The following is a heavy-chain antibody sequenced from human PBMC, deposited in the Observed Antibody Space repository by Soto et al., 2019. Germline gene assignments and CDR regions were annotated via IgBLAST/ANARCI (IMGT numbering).Heavy chain of an antibody. V-gene: IGHV4-34*01. CDR3: ARGPGYYDSSGYLEYFQH. J-gene: IGHJ1*01. D-gene: IGHD3-22*01. Sequence: PSETLSLTCAVYGGSFSGYYWSWIRQPPGKGLEWIGEINHSGSTNYNPSLKSRVTISVDTSKNQFSLKLSSVTAADTAVYYCARGPGYYDSSGYLEYFQHWGQGTLVNVSS. CDR1: GGSFSGYY. CDR2: INHSGST.